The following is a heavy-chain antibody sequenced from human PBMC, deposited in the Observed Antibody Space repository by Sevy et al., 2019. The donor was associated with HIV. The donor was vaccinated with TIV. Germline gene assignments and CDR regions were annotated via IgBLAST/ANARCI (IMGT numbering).Heavy chain of an antibody. V-gene: IGHV4-59*01. Sequence: SETLSLTCSVSGGSISSYFWTWVRQSPGKGLEWIGNIYFTGNTDYSPSLKSRVTLSLDTSKSHFSLILNSVTAADTAVYYGARDSTTRSRVLDYWGQGTLVTVSS. J-gene: IGHJ4*02. D-gene: IGHD1-1*01. CDR2: IYFTGNT. CDR1: GGSISSYF. CDR3: ARDSTTRSRVLDY.